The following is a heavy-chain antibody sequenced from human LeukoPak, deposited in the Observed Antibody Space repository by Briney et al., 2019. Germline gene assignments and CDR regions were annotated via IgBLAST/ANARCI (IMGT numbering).Heavy chain of an antibody. J-gene: IGHJ3*02. D-gene: IGHD2-2*02. CDR3: ARDHTRGMSFDI. CDR2: IYYSGST. V-gene: IGHV4-30-4*08. CDR1: GGSLSSGDYY. Sequence: PSETLSLTCTVSGGSLSSGDYYWSWIRQPPGKGLEWIGYIYYSGSTYYNPSLKSRVTISVDTSKNQFSLKLSSVTAEDTAVYYCARDHTRGMSFDIWGQGTMVTVSS.